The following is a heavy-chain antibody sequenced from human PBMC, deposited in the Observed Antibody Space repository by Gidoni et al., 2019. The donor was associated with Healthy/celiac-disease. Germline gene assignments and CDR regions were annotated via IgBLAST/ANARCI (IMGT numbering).Heavy chain of an antibody. Sequence: QVQLQQSGPGLVKPSQTPSLTCAIPGDSVSSNSAAWNWIRQYPSRGLGWLGRTYYSSKWYNDYAVSVKSRITITPDTSKNQFSLQLNSVTPEDTAVYYCARGSGSYYIGDFDYWGQGTLVTVSS. J-gene: IGHJ4*02. CDR3: ARGSGSYYIGDFDY. D-gene: IGHD1-26*01. CDR1: GDSVSSNSAA. V-gene: IGHV6-1*01. CDR2: TYYSSKWYN.